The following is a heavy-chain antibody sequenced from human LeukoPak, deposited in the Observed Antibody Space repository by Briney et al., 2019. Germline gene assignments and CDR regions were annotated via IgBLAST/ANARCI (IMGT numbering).Heavy chain of an antibody. V-gene: IGHV1-69*13. CDR2: IIPIFGTA. CDR3: AAPPQSDYVDYYYGMDV. D-gene: IGHD4-17*01. Sequence: SVKVSCKASGYTFTSYAISWVRQAPGQGLEWMGGIIPIFGTANYAQKFQGRVTITADESTSTAYIELSSLRSEDTAVYYCAAPPQSDYVDYYYGMDVWGQGTTVTVSS. J-gene: IGHJ6*02. CDR1: GYTFTSYA.